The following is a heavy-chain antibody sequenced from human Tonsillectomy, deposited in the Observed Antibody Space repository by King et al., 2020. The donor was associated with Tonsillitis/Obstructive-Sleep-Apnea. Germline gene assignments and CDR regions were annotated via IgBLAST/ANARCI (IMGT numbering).Heavy chain of an antibody. J-gene: IGHJ5*02. CDR2: ISGSGGST. CDR1: GFTFSSYA. D-gene: IGHD2-2*01. V-gene: IGHV3-23*04. Sequence: VQLVESGGGLVQPGGSLRLSCAASGFTFSSYAMSWVRQAPGKGLEWVSAISGSGGSTYYADSVKGRFTISRDNSKNTLYLQMNSLRAEDTAVYYCAKGGYCSGTSCYYNWFDPWGQGTLVTVSS. CDR3: AKGGYCSGTSCYYNWFDP.